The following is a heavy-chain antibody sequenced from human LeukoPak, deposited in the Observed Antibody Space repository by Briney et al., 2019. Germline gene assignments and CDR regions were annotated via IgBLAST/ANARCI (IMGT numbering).Heavy chain of an antibody. V-gene: IGHV4-59*13. CDR3: ARDEFGDFQGFDY. CDR1: GASINSYY. Sequence: SETLSLTCSVSGASINSYYWNWIRQSPGKGLEWLGNIHYRGTTNYNPSLKSRVTLSLDSSKSQFALKVTSVTAADTAVYYCARDEFGDFQGFDYWGQGTWVTVSS. D-gene: IGHD4-17*01. J-gene: IGHJ4*02. CDR2: IHYRGTT.